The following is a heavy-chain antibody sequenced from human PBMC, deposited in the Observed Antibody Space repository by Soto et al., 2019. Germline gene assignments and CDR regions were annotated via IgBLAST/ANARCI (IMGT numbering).Heavy chain of an antibody. CDR3: ARLYGSGSHIGEGYYYYGMDV. Sequence: QVQLQESGPGLVKPSETLSLTCTVSGGSISSYYWSWIRQPPGKGLEWIGYIYYSGSTNYNPSLKSRVTISVDTSKNQFSLKLSSVTAADTAVYYCARLYGSGSHIGEGYYYYGMDVWGQGTTVTVSS. CDR1: GGSISSYY. D-gene: IGHD3-10*01. V-gene: IGHV4-59*08. J-gene: IGHJ6*02. CDR2: IYYSGST.